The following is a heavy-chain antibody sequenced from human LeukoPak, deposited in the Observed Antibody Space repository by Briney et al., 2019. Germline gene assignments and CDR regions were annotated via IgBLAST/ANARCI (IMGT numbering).Heavy chain of an antibody. CDR3: ARGLQQLVRLGY. V-gene: IGHV4-61*02. CDR2: IYTSGST. Sequence: PSETLSLTCTVSGGSISSGSYYWSWIRQPAGKGLEWIGRIYTSGSTNYNPSLKSRVTISVDTSKNQFSLKLSSVTAADTAVYYCARGLQQLVRLGYWGQGTLVTVSS. CDR1: GGSISSGSYY. D-gene: IGHD6-13*01. J-gene: IGHJ4*02.